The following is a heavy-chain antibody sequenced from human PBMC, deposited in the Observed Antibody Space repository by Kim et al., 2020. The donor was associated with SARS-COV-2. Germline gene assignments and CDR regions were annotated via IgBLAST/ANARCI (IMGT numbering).Heavy chain of an antibody. D-gene: IGHD6-13*01. Sequence: GGSLRLSCAASGFTFSSYSMNWVRQAPGKGLEWVSSISSSSSYIYYADSVKGRFTISRDNAKNSLYLQMNSLRAEDTAVYYCSRDHVAAAAAHDYWGQGTLVSVSS. CDR1: GFTFSSYS. J-gene: IGHJ4*02. V-gene: IGHV3-21*01. CDR2: ISSSSSYI. CDR3: SRDHVAAAAAHDY.